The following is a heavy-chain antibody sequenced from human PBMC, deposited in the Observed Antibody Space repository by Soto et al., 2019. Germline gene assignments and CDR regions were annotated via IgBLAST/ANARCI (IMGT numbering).Heavy chain of an antibody. J-gene: IGHJ4*02. CDR3: TGQGIAVAR. Sequence: QVQLVQSGAEVKKPGASVRVSCEASGYTFTSFDINWVRQATGQGPEWLGWMDPNTGNTVYAQKFQRRVTMTRNSSISTAYMELCGLRSKEPAVYYCTGQGIAVARWGQGTLVTVSS. V-gene: IGHV1-8*01. CDR1: GYTFTSFD. D-gene: IGHD6-19*01. CDR2: MDPNTGNT.